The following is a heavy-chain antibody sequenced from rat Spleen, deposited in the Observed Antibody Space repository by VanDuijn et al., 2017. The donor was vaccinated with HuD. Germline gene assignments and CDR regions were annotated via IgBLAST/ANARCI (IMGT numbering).Heavy chain of an antibody. CDR2: ISYDGSST. CDR3: ASDLTTTDY. D-gene: IGHD1-10*01. CDR1: GFTFSDYS. Sequence: EVQLVESGGGLVQPGRSLKLSCAASGFTFSDYSMAWVRQAPTKGLEWVATISYDGSSTYYRDSVKGRFTVSRDNAKNTQYLQMDSLRSEDTATYYCASDLTTTDYWGQGVMVTVSS. V-gene: IGHV5-29*01. J-gene: IGHJ2*01.